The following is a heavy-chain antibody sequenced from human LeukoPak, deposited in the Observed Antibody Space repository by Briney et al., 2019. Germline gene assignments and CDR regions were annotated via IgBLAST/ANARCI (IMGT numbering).Heavy chain of an antibody. CDR3: AKASSGFNYYYYMDV. Sequence: GGSLRLSCAASGFTFSGYGMHWVRQAPGKGLEWVSLISWDGGSTYYADSVKGRFTISRDNSKNSLYLQMNSLRTEDTALYYCAKASSGFNYYYYMDVWGKGTTVTVSS. J-gene: IGHJ6*03. V-gene: IGHV3-43*01. D-gene: IGHD3-22*01. CDR2: ISWDGGST. CDR1: GFTFSGYG.